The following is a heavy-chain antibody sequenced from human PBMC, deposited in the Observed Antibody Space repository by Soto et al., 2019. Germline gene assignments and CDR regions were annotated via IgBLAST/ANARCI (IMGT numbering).Heavy chain of an antibody. CDR2: IFSNDEK. J-gene: IGHJ4*02. CDR1: GFSLSNARMG. D-gene: IGHD3-16*01. CDR3: ARRRPQATYYDYIWGSYNDFDY. V-gene: IGHV2-26*01. Sequence: QVILKESGPVLVKPTETLTLTCTVSGFSLSNARMGVSWIRQPPGKALEWLAHIFSNDEKSYSTSLKSRLTISKDTSKSQVVLTMTNMDPVDTATYYCARRRPQATYYDYIWGSYNDFDYWVQGTLVIVSS.